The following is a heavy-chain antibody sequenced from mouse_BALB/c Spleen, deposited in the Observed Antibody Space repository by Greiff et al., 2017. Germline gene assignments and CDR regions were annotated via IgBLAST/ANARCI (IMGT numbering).Heavy chain of an antibody. Sequence: EVKLVESGGGLVQPGGSRKLSCAASGFTFSSFGMHWVRQAPEKGLEWVAYISSGSSTIYYADTVKGRFTISRDNPKNTLFLQMTSLRSEDTAMYYCARSSSGYDGDYWGQGTSVTVSS. V-gene: IGHV5-17*02. J-gene: IGHJ4*01. D-gene: IGHD3-1*01. CDR3: ARSSSGYDGDY. CDR1: GFTFSSFG. CDR2: ISSGSSTI.